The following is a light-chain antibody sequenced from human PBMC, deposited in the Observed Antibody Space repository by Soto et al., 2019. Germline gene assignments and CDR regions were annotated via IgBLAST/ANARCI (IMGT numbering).Light chain of an antibody. Sequence: DIQMTQSPSTLSASVGDRVTITCRASQSIASWLAWYQQKPGKAPKLLIHKASSLESGVPSRFSGSGSGIEFTLTISSLQPDDFVTYYCQQYSRYSRGAFGHGTNVEVK. CDR1: QSIASW. CDR3: QQYSRYSRGA. V-gene: IGKV1-5*03. CDR2: KAS. J-gene: IGKJ1*01.